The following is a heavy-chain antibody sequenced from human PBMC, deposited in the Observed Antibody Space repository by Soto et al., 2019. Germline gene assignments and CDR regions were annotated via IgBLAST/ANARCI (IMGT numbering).Heavy chain of an antibody. Sequence: EVQLLESGGGLVQPGGSLRLSCAASGFTYESYAMSWVRQAPGKGLEWVSGINSGGTVAHYADSVKGRFAISRDNSKNTLSLEMNFLIADDTGLYYCAISTGGFGGLFVVPSDYWGQGTLVTVSS. CDR1: GFTYESYA. CDR2: INSGGTVA. D-gene: IGHD3-16*02. J-gene: IGHJ4*02. V-gene: IGHV3-23*01. CDR3: AISTGGFGGLFVVPSDY.